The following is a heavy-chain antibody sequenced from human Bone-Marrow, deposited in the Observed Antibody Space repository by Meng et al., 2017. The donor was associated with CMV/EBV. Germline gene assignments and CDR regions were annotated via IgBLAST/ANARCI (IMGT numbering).Heavy chain of an antibody. CDR2: MNPNSGNT. D-gene: IGHD2-2*02. V-gene: IGHV1-8*01. CDR1: GYTFTSYD. CDR3: ARGRGYCSSTSCYKPHGMDV. J-gene: IGHJ6*02. Sequence: ASVKVSCKASGYTFTSYDINWVRQATGQGLEWMGWMNPNSGNTGYAQKFQGRVTMTRNTSISTAYMELSSLRSEDTAVYYCARGRGYCSSTSCYKPHGMDVWGQGTTVTFSS.